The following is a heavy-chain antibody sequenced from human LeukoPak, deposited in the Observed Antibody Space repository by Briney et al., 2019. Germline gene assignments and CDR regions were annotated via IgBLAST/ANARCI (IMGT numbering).Heavy chain of an antibody. J-gene: IGHJ4*02. CDR3: AGDYGDYYFDY. Sequence: SETLSLTCTVSDDSISDYYRGWIRQPPGKGLEWIGSIYYSGSTSYNPSLKSRVTISVDTSKNQFSLKLSSVTAADTAVYFCAGDYGDYYFDYWGQGTLVTVSS. V-gene: IGHV4-38-2*02. D-gene: IGHD4-17*01. CDR2: IYYSGST. CDR1: DDSISDYY.